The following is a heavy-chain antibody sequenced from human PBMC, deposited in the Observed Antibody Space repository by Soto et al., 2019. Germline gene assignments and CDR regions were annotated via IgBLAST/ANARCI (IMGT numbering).Heavy chain of an antibody. CDR2: IYYSGST. J-gene: IGHJ4*02. V-gene: IGHV4-59*01. D-gene: IGHD3-22*01. CDR3: ARDDFYDSSGYGLDY. Sequence: QVQLQESGPGLVKPSETLSLTCTVSGGSISSYYWSWIRQPPGKGLEWIGYIYYSGSTNYNPSLKSRVTISVDTSKNQFSLKLSSVTAADTAVYYCARDDFYDSSGYGLDYWGQGTLVTVSS. CDR1: GGSISSYY.